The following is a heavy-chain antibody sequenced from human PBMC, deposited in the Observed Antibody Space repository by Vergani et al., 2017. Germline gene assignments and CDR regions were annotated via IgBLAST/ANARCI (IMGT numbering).Heavy chain of an antibody. CDR1: GFTFSSYS. V-gene: IGHV3-48*04. J-gene: IGHJ4*02. Sequence: EVQLVESGGGLVQPGGSLRLSCAASGFTFSSYSMHWVRQAPGKGLEWVSFISLSSSGTIYYADSVKGRYTISRDNAKNSLFLQMNSLRAEDTAMYYCARGGCSSTSCYINDYWGQGTLVTVSS. CDR2: ISLSSSGTI. CDR3: ARGGCSSTSCYINDY. D-gene: IGHD2-2*02.